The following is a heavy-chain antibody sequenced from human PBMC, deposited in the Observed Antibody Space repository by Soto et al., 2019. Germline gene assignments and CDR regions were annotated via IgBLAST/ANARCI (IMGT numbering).Heavy chain of an antibody. Sequence: SETLSLTCTVSGGSISTSTYYWGWIRQPPGKGLEWIGTIYYSGNTYYNPSLKSRVTISVDRANNQFSLKLSSVTAADTAVYYCARDYDSSGYYNNWFDPWGPGTLVTVSS. CDR1: GGSISTSTYY. V-gene: IGHV4-39*07. CDR2: IYYSGNT. D-gene: IGHD3-22*01. J-gene: IGHJ5*02. CDR3: ARDYDSSGYYNNWFDP.